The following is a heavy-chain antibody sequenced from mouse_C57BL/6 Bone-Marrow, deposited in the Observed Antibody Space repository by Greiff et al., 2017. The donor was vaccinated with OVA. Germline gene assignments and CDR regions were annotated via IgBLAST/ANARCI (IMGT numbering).Heavy chain of an antibody. V-gene: IGHV1-55*01. Sequence: VQLQQPGAELVKPGASVKMSCKASGYTFTSYWITWVKQRPGQGLEWIGDIYPGSGRTNYNEKFKSKATLTVDTSSSTAYMQLSSLTSEDSAVYYCSLYYGSTSYWYFDVWGTGTTVTVSS. D-gene: IGHD1-1*01. J-gene: IGHJ1*03. CDR3: SLYYGSTSYWYFDV. CDR2: IYPGSGRT. CDR1: GYTFTSYW.